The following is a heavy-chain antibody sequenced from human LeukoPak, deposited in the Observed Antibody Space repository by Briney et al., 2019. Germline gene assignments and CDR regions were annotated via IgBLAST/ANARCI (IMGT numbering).Heavy chain of an antibody. CDR3: ARSPSNLHYYYGMDV. J-gene: IGHJ6*02. CDR1: GGSISSYY. D-gene: IGHD3-3*02. V-gene: IGHV4-4*09. Sequence: SETLSLTCTVSGGSISSYYLTWIRQPPEKGLEWMGNMYTTGDTNYNPYLKRRVTISVDTSKNQLSLKVNSVTAADTAVYYCARSPSNLHYYYGMDVWGQGTTVTVSS. CDR2: MYTTGDT.